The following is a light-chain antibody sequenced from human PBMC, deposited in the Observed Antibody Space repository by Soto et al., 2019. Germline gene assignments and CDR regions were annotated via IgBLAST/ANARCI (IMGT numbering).Light chain of an antibody. CDR3: SSYTSRSANVV. V-gene: IGLV2-14*01. CDR1: SNDVGGYNY. CDR2: DVN. J-gene: IGLJ2*01. Sequence: QSALTQPASVSGSPGQSITISCTGTSNDVGGYNYVSWYQQYPGKAPKLMIYDVNNRPSGISNRFSGSKSGNTASLTISGLQAEDEADFYCSSYTSRSANVVFGGGTKVTVL.